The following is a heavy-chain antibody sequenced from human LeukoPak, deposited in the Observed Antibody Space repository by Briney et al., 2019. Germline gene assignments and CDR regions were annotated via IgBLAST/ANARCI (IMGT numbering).Heavy chain of an antibody. CDR3: ARDREYSGYGYRGGLFDD. D-gene: IGHD5-12*01. Sequence: GGSLRLSCAASGFTFSSYWVHWVRQPPGKGLVWVSRINNDGSSTSYADSVKGRFTISRDNAKNTLYLQMNSLRVEDTAVYYCARDREYSGYGYRGGLFDDWGQGTLVTVSS. CDR2: INNDGSST. J-gene: IGHJ4*02. CDR1: GFTFSSYW. V-gene: IGHV3-74*01.